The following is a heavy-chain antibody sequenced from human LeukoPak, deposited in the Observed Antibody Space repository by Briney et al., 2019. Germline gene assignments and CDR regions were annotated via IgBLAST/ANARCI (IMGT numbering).Heavy chain of an antibody. D-gene: IGHD3-22*01. J-gene: IGHJ4*02. CDR1: GFTFSSYW. V-gene: IGHV3-74*01. CDR2: INSDGSST. Sequence: PGGSLRLSCAASGFTFSSYWMHWVRQAPGKGLVWVSRINSDGSSTSYADSVKGRFTISRDNAKNTLYLQMNSLRAEDTAVYYCARFGYYYDSSGYYYKSLIYYFDYWGQGTLVTVSS. CDR3: ARFGYYYDSSGYYYKSLIYYFDY.